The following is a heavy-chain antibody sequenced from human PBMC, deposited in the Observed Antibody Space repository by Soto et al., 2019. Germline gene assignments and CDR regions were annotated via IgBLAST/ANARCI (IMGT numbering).Heavy chain of an antibody. D-gene: IGHD6-6*01. V-gene: IGHV1-69*13. Sequence: SSVKVCCKASGGTFSSYAISWVRQAPGQGLEWMGGIIPIFGTANYAQKFQGRVTITADESTSTAYMELSSLRSEDTAVYYCARQEIAARTGNWFDTWGQGTLVTVSS. CDR3: ARQEIAARTGNWFDT. CDR2: IIPIFGTA. J-gene: IGHJ5*02. CDR1: GGTFSSYA.